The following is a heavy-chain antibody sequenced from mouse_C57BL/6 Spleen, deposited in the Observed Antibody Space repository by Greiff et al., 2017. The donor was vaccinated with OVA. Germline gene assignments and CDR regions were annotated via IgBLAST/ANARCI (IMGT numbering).Heavy chain of an antibody. J-gene: IGHJ2*01. CDR2: INPSSGYT. V-gene: IGHV1-4*01. D-gene: IGHD1-1*01. CDR1: GYTFTSYT. CDR3: AREGVTTVVADYFDY. Sequence: QVQLKESGAELARPGASVKMSCKASGYTFTSYTMHWVKQRPGQGLEWIGYINPSSGYTKYNQKFKDKATLTADKSSSTAYMQLSSLTSEDSAVYYCAREGVTTVVADYFDYWGQGTTLTVSS.